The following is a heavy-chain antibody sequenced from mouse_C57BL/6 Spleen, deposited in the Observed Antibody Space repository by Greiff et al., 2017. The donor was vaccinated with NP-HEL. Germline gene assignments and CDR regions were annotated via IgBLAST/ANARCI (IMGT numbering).Heavy chain of an antibody. J-gene: IGHJ3*01. D-gene: IGHD2-4*01. CDR2: IYAGSGNT. CDR3: AREDDDYDTGAWFAD. Sequence: VQLQQSGAELVRPGASVKLSCTASGYTFTDYSINWVKQRPGQGLEWIARIYAGSGNTYYNEKFKGKVTLTAEKSSSTAYMQLSRLTSEDTAVYFCAREDDDYDTGAWFADWGQGTLVTVS. CDR1: GYTFTDYS. V-gene: IGHV1-76*01.